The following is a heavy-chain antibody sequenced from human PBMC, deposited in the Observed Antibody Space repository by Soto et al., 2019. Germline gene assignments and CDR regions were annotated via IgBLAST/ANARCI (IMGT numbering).Heavy chain of an antibody. CDR1: GFTFSSYA. D-gene: IGHD3-22*01. J-gene: IGHJ4*02. Sequence: GGSLRLSCAASGFTFSSYAMHWVRQAPGKGQEYVSSISTNGGSTHYADSVKGRFTIPRDNSKNTQYLQMSSLRADDKAVYYYVTFLYYYYSSGYYPFDYWGQGTLVTVSS. CDR2: ISTNGGST. CDR3: VTFLYYYYSSGYYPFDY. V-gene: IGHV3-64D*06.